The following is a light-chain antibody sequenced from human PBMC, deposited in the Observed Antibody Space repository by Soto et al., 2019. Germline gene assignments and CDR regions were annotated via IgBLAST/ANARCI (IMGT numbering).Light chain of an antibody. CDR3: QQSDSTPYT. CDR2: DAS. CDR1: QTISTY. Sequence: DIQMTQSPSSLSASVGDMVTITCRASQTISTYLNWYQQKPGKAPRLLSYDASSLLSGVPSRFSGSGSGTDFTLNIASLQPEDFSTYYCQQSDSTPYTFGQGNTLES. J-gene: IGKJ2*01. V-gene: IGKV1-39*01.